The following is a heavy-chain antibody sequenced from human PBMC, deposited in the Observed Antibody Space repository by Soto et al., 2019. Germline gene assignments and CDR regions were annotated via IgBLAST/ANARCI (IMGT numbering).Heavy chain of an antibody. V-gene: IGHV5-51*01. D-gene: IGHD3-3*01. J-gene: IGHJ4*02. Sequence: PGESLKISCTGSGYRFTRYWIGWVRQMPGKGLEWMGIIYPGDSDTTYSPSFQGQVTISADKSISTAYLQWSSLKASDTAMYYCARLVVLHGVVIPYYFDYWGRGTLVTVSS. CDR3: ARLVVLHGVVIPYYFDY. CDR2: IYPGDSDT. CDR1: GYRFTRYW.